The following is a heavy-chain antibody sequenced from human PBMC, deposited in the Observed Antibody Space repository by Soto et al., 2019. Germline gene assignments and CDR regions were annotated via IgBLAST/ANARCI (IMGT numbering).Heavy chain of an antibody. CDR2: IYYSGST. CDR1: GGSISSSSYY. V-gene: IGHV4-39*01. Sequence: LSLTCTVSGGSISSSSYYWGWIRQPPGKGLEWIGNIYYSGSTYYNPSLKSRVTISVDTSKNQFSLKLSSVTAADTAVYYCARAYGVVVAALDYWGQGALVTVSS. CDR3: ARAYGVVVAALDY. J-gene: IGHJ4*02. D-gene: IGHD2-15*01.